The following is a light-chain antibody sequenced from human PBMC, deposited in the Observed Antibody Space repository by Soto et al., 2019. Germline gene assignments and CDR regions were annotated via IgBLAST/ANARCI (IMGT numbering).Light chain of an antibody. Sequence: QSVLTQPPSVSAAPGQTVTISCSASNSNIENNYVSWYQHRPGTAPKLLIYDNNKRPSGIPDRFTGSKSATSATLDITGLQTGDEADYYCGTWNDNPYVFGTGTKVTVL. CDR3: GTWNDNPYV. CDR2: DNN. V-gene: IGLV1-51*01. CDR1: NSNIENNY. J-gene: IGLJ1*01.